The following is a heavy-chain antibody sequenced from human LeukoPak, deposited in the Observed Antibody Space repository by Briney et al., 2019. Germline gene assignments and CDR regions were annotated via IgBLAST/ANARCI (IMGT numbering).Heavy chain of an antibody. CDR2: VYYSGGT. V-gene: IGHV4-59*08. J-gene: IGHJ4*02. D-gene: IGHD3-10*01. CDR3: AGGSGGSFDF. Sequence: AETLSLTCAVSGRSISSHYWSWIRQPPGKGLEWIGYVYYSGGTCYNPSLKSRVTISVDTSKNQFSLRLTSATAADTAVYYCAGGSGGSFDFWGQGTLVTVSS. CDR1: GRSISSHY.